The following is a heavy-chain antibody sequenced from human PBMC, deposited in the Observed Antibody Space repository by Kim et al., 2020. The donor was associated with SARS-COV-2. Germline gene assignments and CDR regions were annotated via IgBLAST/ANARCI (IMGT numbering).Heavy chain of an antibody. Sequence: YPGDSATRYSPAFQGQVTISADKSISTAYLQWSSLKASDTAMYYCARIGDYWGQGTLVTVSS. V-gene: IGHV5-51*01. CDR3: ARIGDY. D-gene: IGHD2-15*01. CDR2: YPGDSAT. J-gene: IGHJ4*02.